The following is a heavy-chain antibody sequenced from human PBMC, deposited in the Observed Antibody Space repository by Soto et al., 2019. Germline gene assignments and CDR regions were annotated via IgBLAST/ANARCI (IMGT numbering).Heavy chain of an antibody. Sequence: SETLSLTCTVCGVSIVSSTNYWGLIRQPPGKGQEWIGTIYYSGTTYYNPSLKSRVTISVDTSTNQFSLKFRSVTAAVTAVYYCAGPSGGGAFDVWGQGTMVTVSS. J-gene: IGHJ3*01. CDR1: GVSIVSSTNY. CDR2: IYYSGTT. V-gene: IGHV4-39*01. D-gene: IGHD2-8*02. CDR3: AGPSGGGAFDV.